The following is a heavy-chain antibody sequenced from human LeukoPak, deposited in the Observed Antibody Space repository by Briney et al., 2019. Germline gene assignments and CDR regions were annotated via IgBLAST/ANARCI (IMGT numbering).Heavy chain of an antibody. CDR2: IYSGGST. J-gene: IGHJ3*02. CDR1: GFTVSSNY. CDR3: ARGAYSREYAFDI. D-gene: IGHD4-11*01. V-gene: IGHV3-53*01. Sequence: GGSLRLSCAASGFTVSSNYMSWVRQAPGKGLEWVSVIYSGGSTYYADSVKVRFTISRDNSKNTLYLQMNSLRAEDTAVYYCARGAYSREYAFDIWGQGTMVTVSS.